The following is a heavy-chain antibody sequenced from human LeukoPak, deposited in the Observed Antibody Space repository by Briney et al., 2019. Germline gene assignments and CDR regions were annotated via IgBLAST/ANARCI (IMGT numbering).Heavy chain of an antibody. J-gene: IGHJ3*02. CDR1: GYSFTSYW. CDR3: ARRSDPSKRYSYGQKDPFDI. V-gene: IGHV5-51*01. D-gene: IGHD5-18*01. Sequence: LGESLKISCKGSGYSFTSYWIGWVRQMPGKGLEWMGIIYPGDSDTRYSPSFQGQVTISADKSISTAYLQWSSLKASDTAMYYCARRSDPSKRYSYGQKDPFDIWGQGTMVTVSS. CDR2: IYPGDSDT.